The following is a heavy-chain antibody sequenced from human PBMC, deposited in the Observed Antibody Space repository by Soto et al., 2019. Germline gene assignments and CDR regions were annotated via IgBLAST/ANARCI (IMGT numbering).Heavy chain of an antibody. CDR1: GGTFSTYA. Sequence: SVKVSCKASGGTFSTYAISWVRQAPGQGLEWMGGIIPMYGTANYAQKFQGRVTVTADKSTNTAYMELSSLRAEDTAVYYCARAPPIVGTTHWFDPWGQGTLVTVSS. J-gene: IGHJ5*02. V-gene: IGHV1-69*06. D-gene: IGHD1-26*01. CDR2: IIPMYGTA. CDR3: ARAPPIVGTTHWFDP.